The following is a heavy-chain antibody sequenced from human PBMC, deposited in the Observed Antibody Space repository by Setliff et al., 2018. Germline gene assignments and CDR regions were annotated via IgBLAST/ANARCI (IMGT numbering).Heavy chain of an antibody. J-gene: IGHJ4*02. CDR2: ISYGGNT. CDR1: DDSFTSSRYY. V-gene: IGHV4-39*01. D-gene: IGHD2-21*02. Sequence: PSETLSLTCTVSDDSFTSSRYYWGWIRQAPGSGLEWIGSISYGGNTYYNPSLNSRVTISADTSKNQFSVRLNSVTAADTAVYYCARHWDFCGGNCPHNSIDCWGRGALVTVSS. CDR3: ARHWDFCGGNCPHNSIDC.